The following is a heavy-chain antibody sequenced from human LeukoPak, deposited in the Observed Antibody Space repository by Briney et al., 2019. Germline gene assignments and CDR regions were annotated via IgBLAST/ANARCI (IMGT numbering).Heavy chain of an antibody. J-gene: IGHJ6*03. D-gene: IGHD6-13*01. CDR2: IKQDGSEK. Sequence: PGGSLRLSCAASGFTFSSYWMSWVRQAPGKGLEWVANIKQDGSEKYYVDSVKGRFTISRDNAKNSLYLQMNSLRAEDTAVYYCARETGAWSLAAAGLYYYYYMDVWGKGTTVTISS. V-gene: IGHV3-7*01. CDR1: GFTFSSYW. CDR3: ARETGAWSLAAAGLYYYYYMDV.